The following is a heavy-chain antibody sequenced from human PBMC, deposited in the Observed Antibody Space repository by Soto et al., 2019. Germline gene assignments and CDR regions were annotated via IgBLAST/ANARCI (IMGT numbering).Heavy chain of an antibody. CDR3: ARGGQDFWSGPFDY. J-gene: IGHJ4*02. CDR1: GGSISSYY. V-gene: IGHV4-4*07. D-gene: IGHD3-3*01. CDR2: IDTSGST. Sequence: SETLSLTCTVSGGSISSYYCNWIRQPAGKGLEWIGRIDTSGSTNYNPSLKSRVTMSVDTSKQEFSLKLSSVTAADTALYYCARGGQDFWSGPFDYWGRGALVT.